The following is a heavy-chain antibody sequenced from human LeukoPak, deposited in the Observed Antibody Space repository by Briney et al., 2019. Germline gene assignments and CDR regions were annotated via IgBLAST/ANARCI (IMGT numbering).Heavy chain of an antibody. V-gene: IGHV5-51*01. J-gene: IGHJ3*02. CDR2: IYPGDSDT. D-gene: IGHD6-19*01. Sequence: GESLKISFKGSGYSFTSYWIGWVRQMPGKGLEWMGIIYPGDSDTRYSPSFQGQVTISADKSISTAYLQWCSLKASDTAMYYCARELQWLDLDAFDIWGQGTMVTVSS. CDR3: ARELQWLDLDAFDI. CDR1: GYSFTSYW.